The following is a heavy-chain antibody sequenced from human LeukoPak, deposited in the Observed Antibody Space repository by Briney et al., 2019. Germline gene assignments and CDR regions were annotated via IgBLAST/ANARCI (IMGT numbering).Heavy chain of an antibody. CDR2: LFYTGST. J-gene: IGHJ5*02. V-gene: IGHV4-59*08. Sequence: SETLSLTCAVSGGSIATYYWSWIRQPPGKGLEGIGYLFYTGSTTYNPSLKSRVTISLDTSKSQFSLKLSSVTAADTAVYYCAAYTGSYSGWFDPWGQGTLVTVSS. CDR1: GGSIATYY. CDR3: AAYTGSYSGWFDP. D-gene: IGHD1-26*01.